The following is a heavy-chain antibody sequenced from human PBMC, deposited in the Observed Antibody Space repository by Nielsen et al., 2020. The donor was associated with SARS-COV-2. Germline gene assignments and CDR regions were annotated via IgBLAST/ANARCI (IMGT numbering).Heavy chain of an antibody. Sequence: GESLKISCAASGFTFSSYAMSWVRQAPGKGLEWVSAISGSGGSTYYADSVKGRFTISRDNSKNTLYLQMNSLRAEDTAVYYCAREYNYDFWSGYVGFWGQGALVTVSS. J-gene: IGHJ4*01. CDR3: AREYNYDFWSGYVGF. CDR2: ISGSGGST. V-gene: IGHV3-23*01. CDR1: GFTFSSYA. D-gene: IGHD3-3*01.